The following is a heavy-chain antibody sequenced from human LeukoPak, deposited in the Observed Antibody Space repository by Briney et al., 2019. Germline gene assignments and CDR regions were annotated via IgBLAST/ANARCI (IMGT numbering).Heavy chain of an antibody. CDR3: ARCRQLVVRLFDY. D-gene: IGHD6-6*01. J-gene: IGHJ4*02. V-gene: IGHV1-18*04. Sequence: ASVKVSCRTSGYTFTDYYIHWLRQAPGEGLEWMGWITPDTGDTNYAQKLQGRVTMTTDTSTSTAYMELRSLRSDDTAVYYCARCRQLVVRLFDYWGQGTLVTVSS. CDR1: GYTFTDYY. CDR2: ITPDTGDT.